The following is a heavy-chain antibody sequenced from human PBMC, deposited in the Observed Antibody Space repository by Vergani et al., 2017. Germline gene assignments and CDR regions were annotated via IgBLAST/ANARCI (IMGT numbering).Heavy chain of an antibody. CDR3: TTGIAAAGTWYYYYYYMDV. CDR1: GFTFSNAW. D-gene: IGHD6-13*01. Sequence: EVQLVESGGGLVKPGGSLRLSCAASGFTFSNAWMSWVRQAPGKGLEWVGRIKSKTDGGTTDYAAPVKGRFTISRDDSKNTLYLQMNSLKTEDTAVYYCTTGIAAAGTWYYYYYYMDVWGKGTTVTVSS. J-gene: IGHJ6*03. CDR2: IKSKTDGGTT. V-gene: IGHV3-15*01.